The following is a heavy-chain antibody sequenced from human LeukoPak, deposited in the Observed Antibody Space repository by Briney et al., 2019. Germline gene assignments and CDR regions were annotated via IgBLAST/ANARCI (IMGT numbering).Heavy chain of an antibody. V-gene: IGHV4-59*08. Sequence: PSETLSLTCTVSGDSISSYYWSWIRQPPGKGLEWIGYFYYSGSTNYNPSLKSRVTISEDTSKNQFSLRLSSVTAADTAVYYCARSPWLTPSSAFDIWGQGTMVTVSS. D-gene: IGHD6-19*01. CDR2: FYYSGST. CDR1: GDSISSYY. J-gene: IGHJ3*02. CDR3: ARSPWLTPSSAFDI.